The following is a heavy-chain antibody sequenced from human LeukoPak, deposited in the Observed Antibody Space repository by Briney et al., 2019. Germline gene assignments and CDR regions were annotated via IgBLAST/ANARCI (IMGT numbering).Heavy chain of an antibody. J-gene: IGHJ4*02. CDR1: GFTVSSSY. CDR3: ARDLEAANTYYFDY. CDR2: ISSAGTT. V-gene: IGHV3-66*01. Sequence: GGSLRLSCAASGFTVSSSYMSWVRQAPGKGLEWVSIISSAGTTYYADSVKGRFTISRDNSKNTVYLQVNSLRDEDTAVYYCARDLEAANTYYFDYWGQGTTVTVSS. D-gene: IGHD6-13*01.